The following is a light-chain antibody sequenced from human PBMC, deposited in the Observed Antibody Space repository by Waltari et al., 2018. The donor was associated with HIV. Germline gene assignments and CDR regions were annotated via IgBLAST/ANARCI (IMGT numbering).Light chain of an antibody. V-gene: IGKV3D-15*01. CDR3: QQYNNWPPNYT. Sequence: EIVMTQSPATLSVSPGERATLSRRASQSVSNNLAWYQHKPGQAPRLLIYGASTRATGIPARFSGSGSGTEFTLSISSLQSEDFAVYYCQQYNNWPPNYTFGQGTKLEIK. CDR2: GAS. J-gene: IGKJ2*01. CDR1: QSVSNN.